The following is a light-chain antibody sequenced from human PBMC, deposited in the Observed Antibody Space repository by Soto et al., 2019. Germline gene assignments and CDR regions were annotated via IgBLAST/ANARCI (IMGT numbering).Light chain of an antibody. CDR2: DAS. CDR3: QHYDSYLYT. Sequence: DIQMTQSPSTLSASVGDRVSISCRASQSISSRLAWYQRKPGKAPHLLIYDASSLQSGVPSRFRGSGSGTEFTLTISSLQPDDFATYYCQHYDSYLYTFGQGTKLEIK. J-gene: IGKJ2*01. CDR1: QSISSR. V-gene: IGKV1-5*01.